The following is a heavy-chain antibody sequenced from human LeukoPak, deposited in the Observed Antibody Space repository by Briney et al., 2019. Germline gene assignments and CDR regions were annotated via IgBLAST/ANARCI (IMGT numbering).Heavy chain of an antibody. D-gene: IGHD1-26*01. V-gene: IGHV4-59*08. J-gene: IGHJ4*02. CDR2: ISHSGST. Sequence: SETLSLTCPVSGGSISSYYWMWIRQPPGKGLEWIGYISHSGSTDYESSLKSRVTISGDTSKNQFSLRLSSVTAADTAVYYCARSSSGSYYNDWCQGTLVTVSS. CDR1: GGSISSYY. CDR3: ARSSSGSYYND.